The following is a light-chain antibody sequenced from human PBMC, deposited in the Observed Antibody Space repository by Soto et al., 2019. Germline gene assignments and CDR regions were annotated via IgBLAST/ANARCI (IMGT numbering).Light chain of an antibody. CDR2: DVD. Sequence: QSALTQPRSVSGSPGQSVTISCAGTRSDVGGYNYVSWYQHLPGKAPKLTIYDVDKRPSGVPDRFSGSKSGNTASLTISGLQAEDEADYYCCSYVGSCSTWVFGGGTKLTVL. CDR1: RSDVGGYNY. CDR3: CSYVGSCSTWV. V-gene: IGLV2-11*01. J-gene: IGLJ3*02.